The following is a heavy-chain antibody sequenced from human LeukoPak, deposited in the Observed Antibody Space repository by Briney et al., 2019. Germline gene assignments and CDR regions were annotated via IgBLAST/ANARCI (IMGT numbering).Heavy chain of an antibody. CDR3: ARCPPPGWFDP. J-gene: IGHJ5*02. CDR2: INHSVST. V-gene: IGHV4-34*01. D-gene: IGHD5/OR15-5a*01. CDR1: GGSFSGYY. Sequence: SETLSLTCAVYGGSFSGYYWSWIRQPPGKGLEWIGEINHSVSTNYNTSLKRRVTISVATSKNQFSLKLSSVTAAATAVYYCARCPPPGWFDPWGQGTLVTVSS.